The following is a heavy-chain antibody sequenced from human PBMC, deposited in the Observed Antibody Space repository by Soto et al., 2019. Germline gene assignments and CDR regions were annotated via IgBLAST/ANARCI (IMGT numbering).Heavy chain of an antibody. CDR3: ARVRYHDTSGYYDVDY. CDR1: GYIFTNYG. D-gene: IGHD3-22*01. Sequence: ASVKVSCKTSGYIFTNYGISWVRQAPGQGLEWMGWISAYDGLTNHSQKFQGRVTMTTDTSTSTAYMELRSLSSDDAALYYCARVRYHDTSGYYDVDYCGQGTLVTVS. CDR2: ISAYDGLT. V-gene: IGHV1-18*01. J-gene: IGHJ4*02.